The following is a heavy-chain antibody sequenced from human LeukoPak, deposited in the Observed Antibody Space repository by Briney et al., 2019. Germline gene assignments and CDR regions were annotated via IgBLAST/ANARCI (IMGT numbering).Heavy chain of an antibody. V-gene: IGHV4-34*01. Sequence: SETLSLTCAVYGGSFSGYYWSWIRQPPGKGLEWIGEINHSGSTNYNPSLKSRVTILVDTSKKQFSLKLSSVTAADTAVYYCARGGSPIVVVPAAPHGMDVWGKGTKVTVSS. CDR3: ARGGSPIVVVPAAPHGMDV. D-gene: IGHD2-2*01. CDR2: INHSGST. J-gene: IGHJ6*04. CDR1: GGSFSGYY.